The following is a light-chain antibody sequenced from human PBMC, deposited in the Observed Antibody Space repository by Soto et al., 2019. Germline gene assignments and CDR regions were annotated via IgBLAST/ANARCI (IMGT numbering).Light chain of an antibody. Sequence: SALTQPASVSGSPGQSITISCTGTSSDVGGYNYVSWYQQHSGKAPKFMIYDVSKRPSGVPDRFSGSKSGNTASLTISGLQAEDEADYYCCSYAGTYSYVFGTGTKVTVL. CDR2: DVS. CDR1: SSDVGGYNY. J-gene: IGLJ1*01. CDR3: CSYAGTYSYV. V-gene: IGLV2-11*01.